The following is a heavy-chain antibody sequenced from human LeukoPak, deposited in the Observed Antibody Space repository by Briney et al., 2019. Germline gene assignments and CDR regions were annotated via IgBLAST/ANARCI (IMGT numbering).Heavy chain of an antibody. CDR3: AAGWERWTLDY. J-gene: IGHJ4*02. Sequence: GGSLRLSCAASGFTFSSYEMNWVRQAPGKGLEWVSFVSSSGSTIYYADSVKGRFTISRDNANNSLYLRMHSLRAEDTAIYYCAAGWERWTLDYWGQGTLATVSS. D-gene: IGHD1-26*01. V-gene: IGHV3-48*03. CDR2: VSSSGSTI. CDR1: GFTFSSYE.